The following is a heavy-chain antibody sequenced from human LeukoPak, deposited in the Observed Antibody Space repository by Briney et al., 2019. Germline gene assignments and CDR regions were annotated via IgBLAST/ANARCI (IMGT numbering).Heavy chain of an antibody. J-gene: IGHJ6*02. D-gene: IGHD2-15*01. V-gene: IGHV1-58*01. CDR3: AAEKGYCSGGSCYSYYYYGMDV. CDR1: GFTFTSSA. Sequence: APVKVSCKASGFTFTSSAVQWVRQARGQRLEWIGWIVVGSGNTNYAQKFQERVTITRDMSTSTAYMELSSLGSEDTAVYYCAAEKGYCSGGSCYSYYYYGMDVWGQGTTVTVSS. CDR2: IVVGSGNT.